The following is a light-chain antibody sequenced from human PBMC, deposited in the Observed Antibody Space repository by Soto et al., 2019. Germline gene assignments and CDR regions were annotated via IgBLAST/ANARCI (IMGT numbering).Light chain of an antibody. J-gene: IGLJ2*01. V-gene: IGLV1-40*01. Sequence: QSVLTQPPSVSAAPGQKVTISCSGSSSNIGNNYVSWYQQLPGTAPKLLIYVNTNRPSGVPDRFSGSKSGTSASLAITGLQAEDEADYYCQTYASSLSGVVFGEGTQLTVL. CDR3: QTYASSLSGVV. CDR1: SSNIGNNY. CDR2: VNT.